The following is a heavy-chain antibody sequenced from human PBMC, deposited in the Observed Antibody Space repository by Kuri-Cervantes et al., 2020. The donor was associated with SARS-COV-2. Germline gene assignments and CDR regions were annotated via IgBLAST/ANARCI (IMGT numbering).Heavy chain of an antibody. V-gene: IGHV1-8*03. D-gene: IGHD2-2*02. CDR1: GYTFTSYG. J-gene: IGHJ2*01. Sequence: ASVKVSCKASGYTFTSYGISWVRQAPGQGLEWMGWMNPNSGNTGYAQEFQGRVTITRNTSISTAYMELSSLRSEDTAVYYCARGRKYCSSTSCYTVWYFDLWGRGTLVTVSS. CDR2: MNPNSGNT. CDR3: ARGRKYCSSTSCYTVWYFDL.